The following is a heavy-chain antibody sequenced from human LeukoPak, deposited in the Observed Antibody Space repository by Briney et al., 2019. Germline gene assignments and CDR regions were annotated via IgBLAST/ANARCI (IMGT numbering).Heavy chain of an antibody. Sequence: PGGSLRLSCSASGFTFSTYAMQWVRQAPGKGLEYVSAISSNGGNAYYADSAKGRFTISRDNSKNTLYLQMASLRPEDTALYYCVKDTYSSSWAAFDYWGRGTLVTVSS. J-gene: IGHJ4*02. CDR3: VKDTYSSSWAAFDY. CDR1: GFTFSTYA. V-gene: IGHV3-64D*06. D-gene: IGHD6-13*01. CDR2: ISSNGGNA.